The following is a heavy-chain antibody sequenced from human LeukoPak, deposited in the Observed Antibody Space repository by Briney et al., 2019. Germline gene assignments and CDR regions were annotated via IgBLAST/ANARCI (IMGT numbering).Heavy chain of an antibody. CDR1: GFTLSIFW. CDR2: IKEDGSEK. V-gene: IGHV3-7*03. Sequence: SGGSLRLSCTVSGFTLSIFWMGWVRQAPGKGLEWVATIKEDGSEKYYVDSVKGRFTISRDNAKNSLYLQMNSLRGEDTAVYYCARVSGHSGSPWGQGTLVTVAS. D-gene: IGHD5-12*01. J-gene: IGHJ5*02. CDR3: ARVSGHSGSP.